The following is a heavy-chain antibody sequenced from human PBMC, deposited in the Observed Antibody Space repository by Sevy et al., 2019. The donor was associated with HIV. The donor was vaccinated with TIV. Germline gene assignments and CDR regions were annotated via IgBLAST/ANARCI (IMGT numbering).Heavy chain of an antibody. D-gene: IGHD1-26*01. CDR2: ISSNSSTI. J-gene: IGHJ3*02. CDR3: ARESGDTTTNDAFDI. CDR1: GFTFSSYS. V-gene: IGHV3-48*02. Sequence: GGSLRLSCAASGFTFSSYSMNWVRQAPGKGLEWVAYISSNSSTIYYADSMKGRFTISRDNAQNSMYLQIDSLGDEDTAVYYCARESGDTTTNDAFDIWGQGTMVTVSS.